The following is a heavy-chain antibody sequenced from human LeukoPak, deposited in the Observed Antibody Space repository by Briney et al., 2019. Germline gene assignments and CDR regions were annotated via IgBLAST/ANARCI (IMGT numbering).Heavy chain of an antibody. CDR3: ATPLIAAYAFDI. J-gene: IGHJ3*02. V-gene: IGHV1-8*03. Sequence: ASVKASCKASGYTFTSYDINWVRQATGQGLEWMGWMNPNSGNTGYAQKFQGRVTITRNTSISTAYMELSSLRSEDTAVYYCATPLIAAYAFDIWGQGTMVTVSS. CDR1: GYTFTSYD. D-gene: IGHD6-13*01. CDR2: MNPNSGNT.